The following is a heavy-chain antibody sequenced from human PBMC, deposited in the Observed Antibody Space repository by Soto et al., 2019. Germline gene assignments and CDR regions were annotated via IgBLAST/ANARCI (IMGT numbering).Heavy chain of an antibody. CDR2: ISGSGGST. D-gene: IGHD2-15*01. V-gene: IGHV3-23*01. CDR3: AKVQDCSGGSCYDNYFDY. CDR1: GFTFSSYA. Sequence: PGGSLRLSCAASGFTFSSYAMSWVRQAPGKGLEWVSAISGSGGSTYYADSVKGRFTISRDNSKNTLYLQMNSLRAEDTAVYYCAKVQDCSGGSCYDNYFDYWGQGTLVTVSS. J-gene: IGHJ4*02.